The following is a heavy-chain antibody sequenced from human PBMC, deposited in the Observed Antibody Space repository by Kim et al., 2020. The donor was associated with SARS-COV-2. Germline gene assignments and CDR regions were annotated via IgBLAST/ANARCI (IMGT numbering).Heavy chain of an antibody. CDR1: GGSISSSSYY. CDR2: IYYSGST. D-gene: IGHD6-6*01. CDR3: ARDRILESIGAW. V-gene: IGHV4-39*07. Sequence: SETLSLTCTVSGGSISSSSYYWGWIRQPPGKGLEWIGSIYYSGSTYYNPSLKSRVTISVDTSKNQFSLKLSSVTAADTAVYYCARDRILESIGAWWGQGTLVTVSS. J-gene: IGHJ4*02.